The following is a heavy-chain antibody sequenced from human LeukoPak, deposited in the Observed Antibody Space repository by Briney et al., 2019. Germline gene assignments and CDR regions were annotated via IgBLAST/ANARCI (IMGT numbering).Heavy chain of an antibody. J-gene: IGHJ4*02. CDR1: GFTFNSYA. V-gene: IGHV3-23*01. Sequence: GGSLRLSCAASGFTFNSYAMTWVRQAPGKGLEWVSAISGGGVNTYYADSVKGRFTISRDNSKNMLYLQTNSLRAEDTAVYYCAKRQGIAADDFDYWGQGTLVTVSS. CDR3: AKRQGIAADDFDY. CDR2: ISGGGVNT. D-gene: IGHD6-13*01.